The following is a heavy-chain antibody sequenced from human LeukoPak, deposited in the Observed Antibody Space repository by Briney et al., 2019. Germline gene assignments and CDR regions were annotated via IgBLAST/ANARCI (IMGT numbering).Heavy chain of an antibody. D-gene: IGHD4-17*01. Sequence: PSETLSLTCTVSGGSITSYYWSWIRQPAGKGLEWIGRIYSNENTNYNPSLKSRVTMSVDTSKNQFSLKLSSVTAADTAVYYCARGVTTPYYFDDWGQGTLVTVSS. CDR3: ARGVTTPYYFDD. V-gene: IGHV4-4*07. CDR2: IYSNENT. CDR1: GGSITSYY. J-gene: IGHJ4*02.